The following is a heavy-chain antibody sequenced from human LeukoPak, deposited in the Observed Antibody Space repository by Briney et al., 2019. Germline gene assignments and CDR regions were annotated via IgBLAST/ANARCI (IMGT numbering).Heavy chain of an antibody. V-gene: IGHV3-74*01. D-gene: IGHD5-18*01. CDR3: ARDGYSYGQRSYYYMDV. J-gene: IGHJ6*03. Sequence: GGSLRLSCAASGFTFSSYGMHWVRQAPGKGLVWVSRINSDGSSTSYADSVKGRFTISRDNAKNTLYLQMNSLRAEDTAVYYCARDGYSYGQRSYYYMDVWAKGPRSPSP. CDR1: GFTFSSYG. CDR2: INSDGSST.